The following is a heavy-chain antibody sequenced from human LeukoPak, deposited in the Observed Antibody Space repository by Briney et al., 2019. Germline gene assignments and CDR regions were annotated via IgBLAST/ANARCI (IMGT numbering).Heavy chain of an antibody. V-gene: IGHV3-30*03. Sequence: GGSLRLSCAASGFTVSSNYMSWVRQAPGKGLEWVAVISYDGSNKYYADSVKGRFTISRDNSKNTLYLQMNSLRVEDTAVYYCARGGYSFDYLGQGTLVTVSS. J-gene: IGHJ4*02. D-gene: IGHD5-12*01. CDR1: GFTVSSNY. CDR2: ISYDGSNK. CDR3: ARGGYSFDY.